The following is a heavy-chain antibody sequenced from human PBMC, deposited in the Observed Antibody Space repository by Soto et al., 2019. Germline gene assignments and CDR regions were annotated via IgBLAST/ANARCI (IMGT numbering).Heavy chain of an antibody. Sequence: SETVSLTCAVHGVSFSGYYWDWIRQPPGKGLEWIGEVNHGGTSNYNPSLKSRAIISVDTSKNQFSLKLTPVTAEDTALYFCASSSSLRSVDLFHGLDVWGQGTTVT. V-gene: IGHV4-34*01. CDR2: VNHGGTS. CDR1: GVSFSGYY. CDR3: ASSSSLRSVDLFHGLDV. J-gene: IGHJ6*02. D-gene: IGHD3-10*01.